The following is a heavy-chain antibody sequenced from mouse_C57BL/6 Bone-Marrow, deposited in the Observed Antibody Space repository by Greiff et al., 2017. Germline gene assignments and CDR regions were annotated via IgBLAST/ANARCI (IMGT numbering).Heavy chain of an antibody. CDR2: IYPGSGNT. CDR3: ARTWLLPLFAY. V-gene: IGHV1-66*01. D-gene: IGHD2-3*01. J-gene: IGHJ3*01. CDR1: GYSFTSYY. Sequence: VQLVESGPELVKPGASVKISCKASGYSFTSYYIHWVKQRPGQGLEWIGWIYPGSGNTKYNEKFKGKATLTADTSSSTAYMQLSSLTSEDSAVXYCARTWLLPLFAYWGQGTLVTVSA.